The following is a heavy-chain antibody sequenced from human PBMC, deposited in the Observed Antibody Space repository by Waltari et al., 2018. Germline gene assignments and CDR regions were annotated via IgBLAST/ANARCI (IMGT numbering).Heavy chain of an antibody. D-gene: IGHD3-10*01. V-gene: IGHV4-34*01. CDR2: INHSRST. Sequence: QVQLQQWGAGLLKPSETLSLPCAVYGGSFSGYYWSWIRQHPAKGLERIGEINHSRSTNYNPSLKSRVTIAVDTSNNQFSLKLTSVTAADTGVYYCARARNYYGSGSYSPHYYYYMDVWSEGTTLTVSS. CDR1: GGSFSGYY. CDR3: ARARNYYGSGSYSPHYYYYMDV. J-gene: IGHJ6*03.